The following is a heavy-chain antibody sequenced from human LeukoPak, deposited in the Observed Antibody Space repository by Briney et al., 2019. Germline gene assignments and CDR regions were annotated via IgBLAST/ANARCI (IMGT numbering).Heavy chain of an antibody. CDR1: GFTFSSYA. D-gene: IGHD3-10*01. J-gene: IGHJ4*02. V-gene: IGHV3-23*01. CDR2: ISGSGGST. CDR3: AKRGIVIRAVIIIGFHKEAYYDY. Sequence: GGSLRLSCAASGFTFSSYAMSWVRQAPGKGLEWVSAISGSGGSTYYADSVKGRFTISRDNSKNTVYLQMNSLRVEDTAVYFCAKRGIVIRAVIIIGFHKEAYYDYWGQGILVTVSS.